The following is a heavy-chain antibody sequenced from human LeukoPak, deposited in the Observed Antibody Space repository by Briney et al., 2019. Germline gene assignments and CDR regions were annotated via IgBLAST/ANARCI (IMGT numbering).Heavy chain of an antibody. Sequence: SETLSLTCTVSGASISSDYWSWIRQPPGRRPEWVGDIYSSGTTKYNPSLQSRVTISIDTSKNQFSLKLTSMTAADTAVYFCSRLLPSRPDFYFDYWGQGTLVTVSS. CDR2: IYSSGTT. CDR1: GASISSDY. CDR3: SRLLPSRPDFYFDY. D-gene: IGHD6-6*01. J-gene: IGHJ4*02. V-gene: IGHV4-4*09.